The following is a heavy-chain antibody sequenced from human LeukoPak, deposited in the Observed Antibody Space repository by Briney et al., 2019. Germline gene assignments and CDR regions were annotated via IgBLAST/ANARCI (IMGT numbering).Heavy chain of an antibody. J-gene: IGHJ4*02. CDR2: INHSGST. CDR3: ARNAAGTDY. CDR1: GGSFSGYY. D-gene: IGHD6-19*01. Sequence: SETLSLTCAVYGGSFSGYYWSWIRQPPGKGLEWIGGINHSGSTNYNPSLKSRVTISVDTSKNQFSLKLSSVTAADTAVYYCARNAAGTDYWGQGTLVTVSS. V-gene: IGHV4-34*01.